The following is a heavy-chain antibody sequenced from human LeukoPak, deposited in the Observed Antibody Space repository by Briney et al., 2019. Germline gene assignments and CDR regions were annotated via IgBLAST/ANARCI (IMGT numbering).Heavy chain of an antibody. CDR2: INPNSGGT. D-gene: IGHD3-22*01. CDR1: GYTFTDNY. CDR3: AIDLSGYYDSSAYYHASDY. V-gene: IGHV1-2*06. Sequence: ASVKVSCKASGYTFTDNYMHWVRQAPGQGLEWMGRINPNSGGTNYAQKFQGRVTMTRDTSISTAYMDLSRLRSDDTAVYYCAIDLSGYYDSSAYYHASDYWGQGTLVTVSS. J-gene: IGHJ4*02.